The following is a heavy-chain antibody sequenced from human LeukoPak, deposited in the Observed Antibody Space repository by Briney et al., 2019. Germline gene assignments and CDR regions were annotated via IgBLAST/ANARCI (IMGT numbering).Heavy chain of an antibody. Sequence: GGSLRLSCAASGFTFSSYGMHWVRQAPGKGLEWVAVIWYDGSNKYYADSVKGRFTISRDNSKNTLYLQMNSLRAEDTAVYYCAKEQRRDGYNYFDYWGQGTLVTVSS. J-gene: IGHJ4*02. CDR3: AKEQRRDGYNYFDY. CDR1: GFTFSSYG. D-gene: IGHD5-24*01. CDR2: IWYDGSNK. V-gene: IGHV3-33*06.